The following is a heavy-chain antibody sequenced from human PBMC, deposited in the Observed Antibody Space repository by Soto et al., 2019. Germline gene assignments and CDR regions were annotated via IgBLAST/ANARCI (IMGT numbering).Heavy chain of an antibody. CDR3: ARGRGYVYGSNFYGLDV. V-gene: IGHV4-34*01. D-gene: IGHD6-25*01. CDR2: INHSGTT. Sequence: SSETLSLTCGVYRGSFSGFYWRWVRQTPGGGLEWIGEINHSGTTNYNPSFQNRVTISVDKSTNNFSLKMTSVTAADAAVYYCARGRGYVYGSNFYGLDVWGQGTTVTVSS. J-gene: IGHJ6*02. CDR1: RGSFSGFY.